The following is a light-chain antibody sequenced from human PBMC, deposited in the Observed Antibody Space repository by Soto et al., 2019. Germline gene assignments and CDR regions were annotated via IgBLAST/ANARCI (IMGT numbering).Light chain of an antibody. J-gene: IGKJ3*01. CDR2: WAS. CDR1: QNVFYSSLNTNF. Sequence: DTVMTQSPDSLAVSLGERATINCKSSQNVFYSSLNTNFLAWYQQKPGQPPKLLITWASARESGVPDRFSGSGSETDFTLTISSLQAEDVAVYYCQQYLHAPFTFGPGTNVDI. V-gene: IGKV4-1*01. CDR3: QQYLHAPFT.